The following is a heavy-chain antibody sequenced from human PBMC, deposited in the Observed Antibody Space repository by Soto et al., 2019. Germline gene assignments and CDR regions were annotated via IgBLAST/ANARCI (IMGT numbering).Heavy chain of an antibody. CDR2: IFPSGTX. CDR1: GGCLSGATYS. Sequence: SSETLSLTCRVSGGCLSGATYSWNWIRQPPGKGLEWIGYIFPSGTXYYNPSLKSRVTISIDVSKNQFSLSLRSLTAADTAVYYCARSREFDYWSQGTLVTVSS. J-gene: IGHJ4*02. CDR3: ARSREFDY. V-gene: IGHV4-30-2*01.